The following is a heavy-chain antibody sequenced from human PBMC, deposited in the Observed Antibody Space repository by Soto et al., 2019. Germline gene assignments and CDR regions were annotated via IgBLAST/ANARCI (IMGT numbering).Heavy chain of an antibody. D-gene: IGHD2-2*01. J-gene: IGHJ5*02. CDR2: INPNSGGT. CDR1: GYTFTGYY. CDR3: ARDGAYCSSTSCLNWFDP. V-gene: IGHV1-2*02. Sequence: XSVKDSCEASGYTFTGYYMHWVRQAPVQGLEWMGWINPNSGGTNYAQKFQGRVTMTRDTSISTAYMELSRLRSDDTAVYYCARDGAYCSSTSCLNWFDPWGQGTLVTVSS.